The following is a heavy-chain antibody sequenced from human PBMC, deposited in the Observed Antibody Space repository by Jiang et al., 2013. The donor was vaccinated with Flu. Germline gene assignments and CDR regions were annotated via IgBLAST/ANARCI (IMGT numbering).Heavy chain of an antibody. V-gene: IGHV3-30*18. CDR2: ISYDGSNK. J-gene: IGHJ4*02. CDR3: AKSWYSSGWYVDY. Sequence: EWVAVISYDGSNKYYADSVKGRFTISRDNSKNTLYLQMNSLRAEDTAVYYCAKSWYSSGWYVDYWGQGTLVTVSS. D-gene: IGHD6-19*01.